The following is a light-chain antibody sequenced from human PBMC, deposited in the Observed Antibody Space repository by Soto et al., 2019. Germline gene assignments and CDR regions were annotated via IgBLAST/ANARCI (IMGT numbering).Light chain of an antibody. CDR1: QRVTSRY. CDR2: GIS. CDR3: QQYSTLPHT. J-gene: IGKJ2*01. Sequence: ENVLTQSPGTLSLSPGEGATLSCRATQRVTSRYFAWYQQKPGQAPRLLIYGISSRATDIPDRFSGSGSGTDYTLTISRLEPEDFGVYYCQQYSTLPHTFGQGTKLEVK. V-gene: IGKV3-20*01.